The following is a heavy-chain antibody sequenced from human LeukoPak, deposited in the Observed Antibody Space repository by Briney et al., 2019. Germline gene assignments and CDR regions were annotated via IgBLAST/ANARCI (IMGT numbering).Heavy chain of an antibody. CDR1: GGSLSSSS. Sequence: SETLSLTCTVSGGSLSSSSWSWVRQPPGEGLEWVGYIDYSGSTIYSPSLKSRVTISGDTSKNYFSLKLSSVTAADTAVYYCARELSYYGMDVWGQGTTVTVSS. CDR2: IDYSGST. CDR3: ARELSYYGMDV. J-gene: IGHJ6*02. V-gene: IGHV4-59*01.